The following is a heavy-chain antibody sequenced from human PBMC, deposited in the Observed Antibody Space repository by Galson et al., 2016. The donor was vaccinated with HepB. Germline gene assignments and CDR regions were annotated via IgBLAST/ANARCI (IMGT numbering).Heavy chain of an antibody. CDR3: ARRSGGSGNFYFDY. CDR1: GGSVTSTSYY. D-gene: IGHD3-10*01. J-gene: IGHJ4*02. Sequence: SETLSLTGTVSGGSVTSTSYYWAWIRQPPRKGLEWIGSLYYTGTTYYNPSLKSRVTISVDTSKNQFSLKLTSVTAADTAVYYCARRSGGSGNFYFDYWGQGTLVTVSS. CDR2: LYYTGTT. V-gene: IGHV4-39*01.